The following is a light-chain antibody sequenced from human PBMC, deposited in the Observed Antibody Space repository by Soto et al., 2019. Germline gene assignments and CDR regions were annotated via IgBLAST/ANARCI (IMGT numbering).Light chain of an antibody. CDR3: QQYGSSPST. V-gene: IGKV3-20*01. CDR2: GAS. CDR1: QRLTSNY. Sequence: EVVLTQSPGTLSLSPGEGATLFCRATQRLTSNYLAWYQQRPGQAPRLLIYGASSRATGIPDRFRGSGSGTDFTLTISRLEPGDFAVYYCQQYGSSPSTFGQGTKLEIK. J-gene: IGKJ2*01.